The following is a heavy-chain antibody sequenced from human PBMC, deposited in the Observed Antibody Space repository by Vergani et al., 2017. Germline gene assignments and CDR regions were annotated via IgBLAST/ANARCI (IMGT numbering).Heavy chain of an antibody. D-gene: IGHD3-10*01. CDR2: IYTSGST. V-gene: IGHV4-61*02. J-gene: IGHJ4*02. Sequence: QVQLQESGPGLVKPSQTLSLTCTVSGGSISSGSYYWSWIRQPAGKGLEWIGRIYTSGSTNYNPSLKSRVTISVETSKNQFSLKLSSVTAADTAVYYCARGSWFGEFDYWGQGTLVTVSS. CDR1: GGSISSGSYY. CDR3: ARGSWFGEFDY.